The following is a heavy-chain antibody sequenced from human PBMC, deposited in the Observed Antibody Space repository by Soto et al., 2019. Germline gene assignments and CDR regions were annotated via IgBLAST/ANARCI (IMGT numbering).Heavy chain of an antibody. V-gene: IGHV3-33*01. D-gene: IGHD6-13*01. CDR1: GFTFSSYG. J-gene: IGHJ3*02. Sequence: PGGSLRLSCAASGFTFSSYGMHWVRQAPGKGLEWVAVIWYDGSNKYYADSVKGRFTISRDNSKNTLYLQMNSLRAEDTAVYYCARDGGWQQLGNDAFDIWGQGTMVTGSS. CDR2: IWYDGSNK. CDR3: ARDGGWQQLGNDAFDI.